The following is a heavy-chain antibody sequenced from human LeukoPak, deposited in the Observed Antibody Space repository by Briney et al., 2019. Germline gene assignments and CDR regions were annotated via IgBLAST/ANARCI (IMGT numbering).Heavy chain of an antibody. CDR3: ARQKAPVTSFDP. CDR1: GGSISSYY. Sequence: SETLSLTCTVSGGSISSYYWSWIRQPAGKGLEWIGHMNTSGSTNYNPSLKSRVTMSIDTSTNEFSLKMTSVTAADTAVYYCARQKAPVTSFDPWGQGTLVTVSS. J-gene: IGHJ5*02. CDR2: MNTSGST. V-gene: IGHV4-4*07.